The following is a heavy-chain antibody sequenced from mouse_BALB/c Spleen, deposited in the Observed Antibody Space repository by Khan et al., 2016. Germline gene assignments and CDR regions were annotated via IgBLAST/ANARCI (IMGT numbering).Heavy chain of an antibody. CDR2: INTYTGEP. J-gene: IGHJ2*01. Sequence: QIQLVQSGPELKKPGETVKISCKASGYTFTNYGMNWVKQAPGKGLKWMGWINTYTGEPTYADDFKGRFAFSLETSASTAYLQINNLKNEDTATYFCARCWTRYYGTDWGQGTTLTGSS. V-gene: IGHV9-3-1*01. CDR1: GYTFTNYG. D-gene: IGHD1-2*01. CDR3: ARCWTRYYGTD.